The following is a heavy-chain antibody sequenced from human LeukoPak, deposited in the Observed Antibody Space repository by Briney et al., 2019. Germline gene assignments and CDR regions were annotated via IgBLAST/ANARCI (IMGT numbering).Heavy chain of an antibody. V-gene: IGHV3-33*06. CDR1: GFTFSNFG. D-gene: IGHD4-11*01. Sequence: GTSLRLSCKAPGFTFSNFGMNWVRRAQGKGRGRVAVIRSDATNEYYAASVKGRFTISRDNFKNTVSLQMNSLRVEDTAVYYCAKDAQRGFDYSNSLEHWGQGSLVTVSS. J-gene: IGHJ4*02. CDR3: AKDAQRGFDYSNSLEH. CDR2: IRSDATNE.